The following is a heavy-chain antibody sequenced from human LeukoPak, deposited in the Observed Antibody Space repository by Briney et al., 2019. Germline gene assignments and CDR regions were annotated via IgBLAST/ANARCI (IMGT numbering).Heavy chain of an antibody. D-gene: IGHD6-19*01. CDR1: GGSISSYY. Sequence: SETLSLTCTVSGGSISSYYWSWLRQPPGKGLEWIGYIYYSGSTNYNPSLKSRVTISVDTSKNQFSLKLSSVTAADTAVYYCARARSPWLVTFDYWGQGTLVTVSS. J-gene: IGHJ4*02. V-gene: IGHV4-59*01. CDR3: ARARSPWLVTFDY. CDR2: IYYSGST.